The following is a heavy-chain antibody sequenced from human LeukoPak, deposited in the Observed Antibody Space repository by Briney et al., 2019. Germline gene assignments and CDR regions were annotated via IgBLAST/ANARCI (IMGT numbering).Heavy chain of an antibody. D-gene: IGHD6-13*01. CDR3: ASGPGYNFAY. Sequence: ASVRVSCKASGYTFTNYAMNWVRQAPGQGLEWMGWINIYTGNPTYAQGFTGRFVFSLDTSVSTAYLQISSLKAEDTAVYYCASGPGYNFAYWGQGTLVTVSS. J-gene: IGHJ4*02. CDR2: INIYTGNP. V-gene: IGHV7-4-1*02. CDR1: GYTFTNYA.